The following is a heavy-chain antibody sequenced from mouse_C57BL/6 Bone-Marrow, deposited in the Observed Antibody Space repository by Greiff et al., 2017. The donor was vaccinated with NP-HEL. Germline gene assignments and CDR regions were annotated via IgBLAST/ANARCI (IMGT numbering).Heavy chain of an antibody. CDR3: ARSWDGYYY. CDR2: IYPGSGST. CDR1: GYTFTSYW. D-gene: IGHD2-3*01. V-gene: IGHV1-55*01. J-gene: IGHJ2*01. Sequence: QVHVKQPGAELVKPGASVKMSCKASGYTFTSYWITWVKQRPGQGLEWIGDIYPGSGSTNYNEKFKRKATLTVDTSSSTAYMQLSSLTSEDSAVYYCARSWDGYYYWGQGTTLTVSS.